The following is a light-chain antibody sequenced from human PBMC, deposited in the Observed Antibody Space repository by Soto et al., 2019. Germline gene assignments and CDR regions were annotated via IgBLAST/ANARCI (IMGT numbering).Light chain of an antibody. J-gene: IGLJ2*01. CDR3: AAWDDSLNGPV. V-gene: IGLV1-44*01. CDR1: SSNVGSYS. CDR2: RND. Sequence: QPVLTQPPSASGTPGQRVTISCSGGSSNVGSYSVSWFQQFPGTAPKLLIYRNDQRPSGVPDRFSGSKSGTAASLAISWLQSEDEADYYCAAWDDSLNGPVLGGGTKLTVL.